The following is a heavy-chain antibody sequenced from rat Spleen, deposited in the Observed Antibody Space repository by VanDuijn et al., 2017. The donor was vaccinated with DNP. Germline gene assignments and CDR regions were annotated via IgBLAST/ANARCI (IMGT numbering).Heavy chain of an antibody. V-gene: IGHV5-31*01. CDR2: ITSNGGAT. J-gene: IGHJ1*01. D-gene: IGHD1-12*02. CDR3: ARREIYHDEGLYLTDF. Sequence: EVQLVESGGGLVQPGRSLILSCVASGFTFNNYWMNWIRQVPGKGLEWVASITSNGGATYYPDSVKGRFTISRDNTRNTLYLQVDSLRSEDTATYYCARREIYHDEGLYLTDFWGPGTMVTVSS. CDR1: GFTFNNYW.